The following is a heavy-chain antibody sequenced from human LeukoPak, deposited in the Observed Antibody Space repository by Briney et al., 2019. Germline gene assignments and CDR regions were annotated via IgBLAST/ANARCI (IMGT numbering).Heavy chain of an antibody. CDR1: GFTFSSYA. V-gene: IGHV3-23*01. D-gene: IGHD1-26*01. CDR2: ISGSGGST. CDR3: AKGLGATRHVWYFDY. Sequence: PGGPLRLSCAASGFTFSSYAMSWFRQAPGKGLEWVSAISGSGGSTYYADSVKGRFTISRDNSKNTLYLQMNSLRAEDTAVYYCAKGLGATRHVWYFDYWGQGTLVTVSS. J-gene: IGHJ4*02.